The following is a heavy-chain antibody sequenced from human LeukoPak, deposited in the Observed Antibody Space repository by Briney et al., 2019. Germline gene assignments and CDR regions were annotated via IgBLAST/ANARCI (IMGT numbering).Heavy chain of an antibody. CDR2: IYFTGTT. Sequence: SETLSLTCTVSGGSISSSSYYWGWIRQPPGKGLEWIGSIYFTGTTYYNPSLKSRVTISVDTSKNHFSLKLSSVTAADTAMYYCARDSSTSYHFDFWGQGTLVTVSS. D-gene: IGHD2-2*01. J-gene: IGHJ4*02. CDR3: ARDSSTSYHFDF. CDR1: GGSISSSSYY. V-gene: IGHV4-39*02.